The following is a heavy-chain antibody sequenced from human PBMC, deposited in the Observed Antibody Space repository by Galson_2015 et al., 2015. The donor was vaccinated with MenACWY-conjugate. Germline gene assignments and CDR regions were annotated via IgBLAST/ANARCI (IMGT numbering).Heavy chain of an antibody. D-gene: IGHD6-19*01. J-gene: IGHJ6*03. CDR1: GYSFTSYW. CDR3: ARHGGEWLVPSSYYYYMDV. Sequence: QSGAEVKKPGESLQISCKGSGYSFTSYWIGWVRQMPGKGLEWMGIIYPGDSDTRYSPSFQGQVTISADKSISTAYLQWSSLKASDTAMYYCARHGGEWLVPSSYYYYMDVWGKGTTVTVSS. V-gene: IGHV5-51*01. CDR2: IYPGDSDT.